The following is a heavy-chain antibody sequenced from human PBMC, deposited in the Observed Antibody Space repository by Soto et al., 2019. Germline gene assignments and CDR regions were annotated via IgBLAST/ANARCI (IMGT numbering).Heavy chain of an antibody. CDR3: ATADGSGVVTPFFAY. D-gene: IGHD3-3*01. CDR1: GGSISSRSHY. CDR2: SFYKGST. Sequence: QLQLLESGPGLVKPSETLSLTCTFSGGSISSRSHYWCWIRQSPGTHLVWIGGSFYKGSTHYKPSLKPRVTISVDTSKNQAALKLYSATAADAAVYYCATADGSGVVTPFFAYWGQGILVTVSS. V-gene: IGHV4-39*01. J-gene: IGHJ4*02.